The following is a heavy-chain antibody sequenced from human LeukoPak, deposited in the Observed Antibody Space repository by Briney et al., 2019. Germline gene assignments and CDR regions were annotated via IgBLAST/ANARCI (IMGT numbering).Heavy chain of an antibody. D-gene: IGHD6-13*01. J-gene: IGHJ6*03. V-gene: IGHV4-59*01. CDR2: IYYSVNT. Sequence: PSETLSLTCTVYGGSTSSYYWSWIRQPPEEGLGWIGYIYYSVNTNYNPSLKSRVTISVDTSKNQFSLKLSSGTAADTAVYYCARYSRTYSYMDVWGKGTTVTVSS. CDR3: ARYSRTYSYMDV. CDR1: GGSTSSYY.